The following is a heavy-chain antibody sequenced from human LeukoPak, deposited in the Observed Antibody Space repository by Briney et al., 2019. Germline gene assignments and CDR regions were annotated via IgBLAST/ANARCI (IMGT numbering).Heavy chain of an antibody. CDR2: ISAYNGNT. V-gene: IGHV1-18*01. D-gene: IGHD6-13*01. J-gene: IGHJ4*02. Sequence: GALVKVSCKASGYTFTSYGISWVRQAPGQGLEWMGWISAYNGNTNYAQKLQGRVTMTTDTSTSTAYMELRSLRSDDTAVYYCARDRRLSGIAAAGTGYWGQGTLVTVSS. CDR1: GYTFTSYG. CDR3: ARDRRLSGIAAAGTGY.